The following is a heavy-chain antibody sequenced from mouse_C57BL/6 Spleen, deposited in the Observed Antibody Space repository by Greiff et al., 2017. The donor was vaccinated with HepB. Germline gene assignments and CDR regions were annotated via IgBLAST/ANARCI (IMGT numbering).Heavy chain of an antibody. CDR1: GFSFNTYA. CDR2: IRSKSNNYAT. CDR3: VRQNYGSRSWFAY. Sequence: VQLKESGGGLVQPKGSLKLSCAASGFSFNTYAMNWVRQAPGKGLEWVARIRSKSNNYATYYADSVKDRFTISRDDSESMLYLQMNNLKPEDTAMYYCVRQNYGSRSWFAYWGQGTLVTVSA. D-gene: IGHD1-1*01. V-gene: IGHV10-1*01. J-gene: IGHJ3*01.